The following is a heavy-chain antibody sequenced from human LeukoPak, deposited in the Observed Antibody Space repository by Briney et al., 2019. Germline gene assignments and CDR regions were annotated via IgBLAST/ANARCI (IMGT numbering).Heavy chain of an antibody. D-gene: IGHD3-16*02. CDR2: INPNSGGT. CDR3: ATVTFGGVIVIGAFDI. V-gene: IGHV1-2*06. CDR1: GYTFTGYY. J-gene: IGHJ3*02. Sequence: ASVKVSCKASGYTFTGYYMHWVRQAPGQGLEWMGRINPNSGGTNYAQKFQGRVTMTEDTSTDTAYMELSSLRSEDTAVYYCATVTFGGVIVIGAFDIWGQGTMVTVSS.